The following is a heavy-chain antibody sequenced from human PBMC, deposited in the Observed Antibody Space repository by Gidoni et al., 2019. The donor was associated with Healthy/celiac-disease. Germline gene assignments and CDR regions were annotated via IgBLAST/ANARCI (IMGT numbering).Heavy chain of an antibody. J-gene: IGHJ1*01. CDR2: FDPEDGET. CDR1: GYTLTELS. CDR3: ATDIDIVVVPAAEVVTAPIVSQH. V-gene: IGHV1-24*01. Sequence: QVQLVQSGAEVKKPGASVKVSCKVSGYTLTELSMHWVRQAPGKGLEWMGGFDPEDGETIYAQKFQGRVTMTEDTSTDTAYMELSSLRSEDTAVYYCATDIDIVVVPAAEVVTAPIVSQHWGQGTLVTVSS. D-gene: IGHD2-2*01.